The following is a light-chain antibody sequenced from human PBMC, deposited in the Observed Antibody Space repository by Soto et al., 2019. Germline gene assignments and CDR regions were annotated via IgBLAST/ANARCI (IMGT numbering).Light chain of an antibody. CDR3: QQYGNSPIT. J-gene: IGKJ5*01. Sequence: IGWTQSPGTLSLSPGERATLSGMASQTVTSSYLTWYQQKPGQATRLLIHGASSRATGIPDRFRGSGSGTDFTLIISRLEPEDFAVYYCQQYGNSPITFGQGPRLEIK. CDR2: GAS. CDR1: QTVTSSY. V-gene: IGKV3-20*01.